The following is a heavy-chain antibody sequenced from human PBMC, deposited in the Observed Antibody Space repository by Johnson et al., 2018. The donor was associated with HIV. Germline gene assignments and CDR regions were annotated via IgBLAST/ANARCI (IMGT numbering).Heavy chain of an antibody. V-gene: IGHV3-20*04. D-gene: IGHD3-10*01. CDR2: INWNGGST. CDR1: GFTFDDYG. J-gene: IGHJ3*02. CDR3: ARAGGSGDAFDI. Sequence: VQLVETGGGLIQPGGSLRLSCSASGFTFDDYGMSWVRQAPGKGLEWVSGINWNGGSTYYADSVKGRFTISRDNSKNTLYLQMNSLRAEDTAVYYWARAGGSGDAFDIWGQGTMVTVSS.